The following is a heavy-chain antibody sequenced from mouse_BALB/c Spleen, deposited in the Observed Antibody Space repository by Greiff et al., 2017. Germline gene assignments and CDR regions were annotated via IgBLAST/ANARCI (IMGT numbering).Heavy chain of an antibody. D-gene: IGHD1-1*01. CDR1: GFTFSSFG. CDR2: ISSGSSTI. V-gene: IGHV5-17*02. CDR3: ANYGSRAMDY. Sequence: EVKLVESGGGLVKPGGSLKLSCAASGFTFSSFGMHWVRQAPEKGLEWVAYISSGSSTIYYADTVKGRFTISRDNPKNTLFLQMTSLRSEDTAMYYCANYGSRAMDYWGQGTSVTVSS. J-gene: IGHJ4*01.